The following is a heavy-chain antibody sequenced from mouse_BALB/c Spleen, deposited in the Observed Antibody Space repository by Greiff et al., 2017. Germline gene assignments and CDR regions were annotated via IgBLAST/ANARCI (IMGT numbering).Heavy chain of an antibody. CDR2: IWAGGST. CDR3: ARDRDYGSSGTGLDY. CDR1: GFSLTSYG. Sequence: VQGVESGPGLVAPSQSLSITCTVSGFSLTSYGVHWVRQPPGKGLEWLGVIWAGGSTNYNSALMSRLSISKDNSKSQVFLKMNSLQTDDTAMYYCARDRDYGSSGTGLDYWGQGTTLTVSS. J-gene: IGHJ2*01. D-gene: IGHD1-1*01. V-gene: IGHV2-9*02.